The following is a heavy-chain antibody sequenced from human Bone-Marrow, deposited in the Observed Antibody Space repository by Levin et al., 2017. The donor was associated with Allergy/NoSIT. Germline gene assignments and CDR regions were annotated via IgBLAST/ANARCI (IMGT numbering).Heavy chain of an antibody. D-gene: IGHD6-13*01. Sequence: HSQTLSLTCAVSGYSISSGFYWAWIRQSPEKGLEWIGSIYQSGSTPSNPSLKSRVTISMDTSKNQFSLKLSSVTAADTAVYYCATRIAITERFYWGQGTLVTVSS. CDR3: ATRIAITERFY. V-gene: IGHV4-38-2*01. CDR2: IYQSGST. J-gene: IGHJ4*01. CDR1: GYSISSGFY.